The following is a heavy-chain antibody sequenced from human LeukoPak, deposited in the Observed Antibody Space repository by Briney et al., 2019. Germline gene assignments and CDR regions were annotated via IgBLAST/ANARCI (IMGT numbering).Heavy chain of an antibody. Sequence: AGGSLRLSCAASGFTFSSYGMHWVRQAPGKGLEWVAFIRYDGSNKYYADSVKGRFTISRDNSKNTLYLQMDSLRAEDTAVYYCAKDPDYDFWSGYPDYWGQGTLVTVSS. D-gene: IGHD3-3*01. CDR1: GFTFSSYG. J-gene: IGHJ4*02. V-gene: IGHV3-30*02. CDR3: AKDPDYDFWSGYPDY. CDR2: IRYDGSNK.